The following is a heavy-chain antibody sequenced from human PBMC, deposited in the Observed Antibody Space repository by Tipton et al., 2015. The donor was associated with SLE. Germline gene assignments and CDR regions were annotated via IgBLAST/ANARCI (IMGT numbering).Heavy chain of an antibody. Sequence: GSLRLSCAASGFTVSSNYMSWVRQAPGKGLEWVSVIYSGGSTYYADSVKGRFTISRDNSKNTLYLQMNSLRAEDTAVYYCARGPVAGSEDFDYWGQGTLVTVSS. CDR2: IYSGGST. CDR1: GFTVSSNY. CDR3: ARGPVAGSEDFDY. V-gene: IGHV3-53*05. D-gene: IGHD6-19*01. J-gene: IGHJ4*02.